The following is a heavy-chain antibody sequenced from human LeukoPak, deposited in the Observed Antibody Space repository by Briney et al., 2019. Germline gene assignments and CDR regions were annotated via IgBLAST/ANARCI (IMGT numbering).Heavy chain of an antibody. CDR2: IFTRGTT. J-gene: IGHJ4*02. D-gene: IGHD6-19*01. V-gene: IGHV4-61*09. CDR3: ARSSLAVYFNY. CDR1: GGSISSGSYY. Sequence: SETLSLTCTVSGGSISSGSYYWHWIRQPAGKGLEWLGNIFTRGTTNYNASLESRLTISLDTARNQFSLSLRSVTAADTAIYFCARSSLAVYFNYWGQGTLVTASS.